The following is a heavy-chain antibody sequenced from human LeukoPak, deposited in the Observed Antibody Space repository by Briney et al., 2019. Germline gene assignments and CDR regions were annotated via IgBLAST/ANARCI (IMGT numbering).Heavy chain of an antibody. CDR3: ARDGSRWLQLPGLDY. J-gene: IGHJ4*02. V-gene: IGHV3-11*01. D-gene: IGHD5-24*01. CDR2: ISSSGSTI. Sequence: KTGGSLRLSRAASGFTFSDYYMSWIRQAPGKGLEWVSYISSSGSTIYYADSVKGRFTISRDNAKNSLYLQMNSLRAEDTAVYYCARDGSRWLQLPGLDYWGQGTLVTVSS. CDR1: GFTFSDYY.